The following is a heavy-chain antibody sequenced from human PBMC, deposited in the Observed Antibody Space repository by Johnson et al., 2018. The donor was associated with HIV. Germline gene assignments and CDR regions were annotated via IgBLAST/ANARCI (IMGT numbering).Heavy chain of an antibody. CDR1: RFTFSSYG. V-gene: IGHV3-30*02. Sequence: QVQLVESGGGVVQPGGSLRLSCEASRFTFSSYGMHWVRQAPGKGLEWVAFIRNDGSNKNYGDSVKGRFTISRDNSKNTVFLQMNSLRSDDTAVYFCARDQAYRSSWAFSFDIWGQGTMVIVSS. CDR3: ARDQAYRSSWAFSFDI. J-gene: IGHJ3*02. D-gene: IGHD6-13*01. CDR2: IRNDGSNK.